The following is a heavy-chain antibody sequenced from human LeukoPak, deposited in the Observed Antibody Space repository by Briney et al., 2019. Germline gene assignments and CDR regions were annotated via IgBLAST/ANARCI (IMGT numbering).Heavy chain of an antibody. CDR1: GSTFSSYA. V-gene: IGHV3-23*01. D-gene: IGHD1-26*01. CDR2: FSASGGST. CDR3: AKGNSGSYLMHFDY. Sequence: GGSLRLSCAASGSTFSSYAMSWVRQAPGKGLEWVSGFSASGGSTYYADSVKGRLTISRDNSKNTLYLQMNSLRAEDTAVYYCAKGNSGSYLMHFDYWGQGTLVTVSS. J-gene: IGHJ4*02.